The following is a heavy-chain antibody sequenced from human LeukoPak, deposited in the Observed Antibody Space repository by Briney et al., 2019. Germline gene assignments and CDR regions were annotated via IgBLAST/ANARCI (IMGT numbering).Heavy chain of an antibody. D-gene: IGHD2-2*01. J-gene: IGHJ3*01. CDR1: GDILRTYA. Sequence: ASVKASCKASGDILRTYALSWVRQVPGQGLEWMGGIIPLFGTANYAQRFQGRLTISTDDSTTTAYMELSSLTSGDTAVYYCARSNLPAALIDAFHFWGQGTLVTVSS. CDR3: ARSNLPAALIDAFHF. V-gene: IGHV1-69*05. CDR2: IIPLFGTA.